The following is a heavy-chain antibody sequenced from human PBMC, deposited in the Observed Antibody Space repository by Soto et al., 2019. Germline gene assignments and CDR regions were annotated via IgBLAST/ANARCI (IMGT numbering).Heavy chain of an antibody. D-gene: IGHD3-10*01. CDR2: IRNKANSYTT. Sequence: EVQLVESGGGLVQPGGSLRLSCAASGFTFSDHYMEWVRQAPGKGLEWVGGIRNKANSYTTEYGASVKGRFTISRDDSKNSLSLRMNRVKTEDTAVYYCASAWFEELKYFDYWGQGTLVTVSS. J-gene: IGHJ4*02. CDR1: GFTFSDHY. V-gene: IGHV3-72*01. CDR3: ASAWFEELKYFDY.